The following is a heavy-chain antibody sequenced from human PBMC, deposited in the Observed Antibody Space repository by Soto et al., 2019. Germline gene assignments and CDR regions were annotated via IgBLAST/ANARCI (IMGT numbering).Heavy chain of an antibody. V-gene: IGHV3-30-3*01. CDR1: GFTFSSYA. J-gene: IGHJ4*02. D-gene: IGHD3-10*01. CDR3: ARVGGYLSVFDY. Sequence: QVQLVESGGGVVQPGRSLRLSCAASGFTFSSYAMHWVRQAPGKGLEWVAVISYDGSNKYYADSVKGRFTISRDNSKNTLYLQMNSLRAEDTAVYYCARVGGYLSVFDYWGQGTLVTVSS. CDR2: ISYDGSNK.